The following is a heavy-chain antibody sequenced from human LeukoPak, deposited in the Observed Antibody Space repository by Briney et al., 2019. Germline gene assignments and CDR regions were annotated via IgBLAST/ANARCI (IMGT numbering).Heavy chain of an antibody. V-gene: IGHV3-11*04. CDR2: ISSGSSTI. J-gene: IGHJ6*03. Sequence: GGSLRLSCAASGFTFSESYMTWIRQAPAKGLEWVSYISSGSSTIYYAESVKGRFTISRDNGKNSLYLQLNSLSADDTAVYYCARIGSYGSGYYHFYYMDVWGKGTTVTVSS. CDR1: GFTFSESY. CDR3: ARIGSYGSGYYHFYYMDV. D-gene: IGHD3-10*01.